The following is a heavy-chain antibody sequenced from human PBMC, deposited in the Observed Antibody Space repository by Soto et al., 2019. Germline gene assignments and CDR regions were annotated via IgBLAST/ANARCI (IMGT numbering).Heavy chain of an antibody. CDR3: AHKYSRSSTWFDP. Sequence: QITLKESGPTLVKPTQTLTLTCTFSGFSLSTSGVGVGWIRQPPGKALEWLALIYCDDDKRYSPSLKSRLTITNAPSKIQVVLTLPNMDPVDTATYYCAHKYSRSSTWFDPWGQGTLVTVSS. D-gene: IGHD6-6*01. J-gene: IGHJ5*02. V-gene: IGHV2-5*02. CDR2: IYCDDDK. CDR1: GFSLSTSGVG.